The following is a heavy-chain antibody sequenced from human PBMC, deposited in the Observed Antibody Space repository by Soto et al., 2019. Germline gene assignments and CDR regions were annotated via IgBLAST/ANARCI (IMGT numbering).Heavy chain of an antibody. CDR3: ARATDDIVVVVAPDY. CDR1: GFTFSSYG. J-gene: IGHJ4*02. D-gene: IGHD2-15*01. CDR2: IWYDGSNK. Sequence: AGGSLRLSCAASGFTFSSYGMHWVRQAPGKGLEWVAVIWYDGSNKYYADSVKGRFTISRDNSKNTLYLQMNSLRAEDTAVYYCARATDDIVVVVAPDYWGQGTLVTVSS. V-gene: IGHV3-33*01.